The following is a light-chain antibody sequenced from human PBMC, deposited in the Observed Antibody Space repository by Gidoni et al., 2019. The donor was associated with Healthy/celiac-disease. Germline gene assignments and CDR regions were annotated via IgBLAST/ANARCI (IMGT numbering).Light chain of an antibody. V-gene: IGKV1-9*01. CDR1: QGISSY. CDR2: AAS. J-gene: IGKJ4*01. CDR3: QQLNSYPLT. Sequence: IQLTQSPSFLSASVGDRVTITCRASQGISSYLAWYQQKPGKAPKLLIYAASTLQSGVPSRFSGRGYGTEFTLTSSSLQPEDFATYYCQQLNSYPLTFGGGTKVEIK.